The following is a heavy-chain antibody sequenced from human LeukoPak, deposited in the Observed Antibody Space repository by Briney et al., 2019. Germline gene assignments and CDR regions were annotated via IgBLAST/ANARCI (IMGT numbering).Heavy chain of an antibody. V-gene: IGHV3-48*04. CDR2: IDSSGTI. Sequence: GGSLRLSCSASGFTFSSYGMHWVRQGPGKGLEWVSHIDSSGTIYYADSVKGRATISRDNAKNSLYLQMNSLRAEDTAVYYCARPAYCGGNCYYFPDYWGQGTLVTVSS. J-gene: IGHJ4*02. D-gene: IGHD2-21*02. CDR3: ARPAYCGGNCYYFPDY. CDR1: GFTFSSYG.